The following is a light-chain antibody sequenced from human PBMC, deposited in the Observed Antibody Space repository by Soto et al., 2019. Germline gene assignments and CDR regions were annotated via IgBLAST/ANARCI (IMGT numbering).Light chain of an antibody. CDR2: DVN. CDR1: SSDVGGYDY. J-gene: IGLJ1*01. CDR3: SSYTSRRTQV. V-gene: IGLV2-14*03. Sequence: QSALTQPASVSGSPGQSITISCTGTSSDVGGYDYVSWYQQHPGEAPKLMIYDVNNRPSGVSNRFSGSKSGNTASLTISGLQAEDEADYYCSSYTSRRTQVFGTGTKLTVL.